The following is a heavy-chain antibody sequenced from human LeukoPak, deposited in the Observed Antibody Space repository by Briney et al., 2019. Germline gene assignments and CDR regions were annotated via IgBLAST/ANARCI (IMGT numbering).Heavy chain of an antibody. CDR3: ARRAIAAAGTKWFDP. J-gene: IGHJ5*02. Sequence: PSETLSLTCAVYGGSFSGYYWSWIRQPPGKGLEWIGEINHRGSTNYNPSLKSRVTISVDTSKNQFSLKLSSVTAADTAVYYCARRAIAAAGTKWFDPWGQGTLVTVSS. D-gene: IGHD6-13*01. CDR2: INHRGST. CDR1: GGSFSGYY. V-gene: IGHV4-34*01.